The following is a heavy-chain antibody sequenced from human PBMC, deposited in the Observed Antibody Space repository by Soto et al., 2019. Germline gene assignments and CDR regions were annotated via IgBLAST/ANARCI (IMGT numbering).Heavy chain of an antibody. V-gene: IGHV1-69*13. J-gene: IGHJ4*02. Sequence: SVKVSCKASGGTFSSYAISWVRQAPGQGLEWMGGIIPIFGTANYAQRFQGRVTITADESTSTAYMELSSLRSEDTAVYYCARGGASARPFDYWGQGTLVTVSS. CDR3: ARGGASARPFDY. CDR1: GGTFSSYA. D-gene: IGHD6-6*01. CDR2: IIPIFGTA.